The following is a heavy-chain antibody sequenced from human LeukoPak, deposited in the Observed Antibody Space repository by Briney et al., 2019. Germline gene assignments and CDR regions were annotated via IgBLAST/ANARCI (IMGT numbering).Heavy chain of an antibody. CDR2: IYHSGST. J-gene: IGHJ4*02. CDR1: GYSISSGYY. V-gene: IGHV4-38-2*02. CDR3: ASCGDYGIFDY. Sequence: SETLSLTCTVSGYSISSGYYWGWIRQPPGKGLEWIGSIYHSGSTYYNPSLKSRVTISVDTSKNQFSLKLSSVTAADTAVYYCASCGDYGIFDYWGQGTLVTVSS. D-gene: IGHD4-17*01.